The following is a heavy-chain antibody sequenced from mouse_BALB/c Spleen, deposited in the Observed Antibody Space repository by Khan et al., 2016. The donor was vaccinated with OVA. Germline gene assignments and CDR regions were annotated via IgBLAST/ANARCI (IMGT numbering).Heavy chain of an antibody. V-gene: IGHV3-2*02. CDR2: ISYSGST. D-gene: IGHD1-2*01. CDR3: ANYYGYMDY. CDR1: GYSITSDYA. Sequence: EVQLQESGPGLVKPSQSLSLTCTVTGYSITSDYAWNWIRQFPGNKLEWMGYISYSGSTSYNPSLKSRTSIIRDTSKNHFFLQLNSVTTEDTATYYCANYYGYMDYWGQGISVTVSS. J-gene: IGHJ4*01.